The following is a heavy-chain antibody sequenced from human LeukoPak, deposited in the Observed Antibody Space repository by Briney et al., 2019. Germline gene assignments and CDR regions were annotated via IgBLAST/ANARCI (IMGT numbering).Heavy chain of an antibody. J-gene: IGHJ6*02. CDR2: ISAYNGNT. D-gene: IGHD2-2*01. CDR3: ARGGIVVVPAATGRSYYYYGMDV. CDR1: GYTFTSYG. V-gene: IGHV1-18*01. Sequence: GASVKVSYKASGYTFTSYGISWVRQAPGQGLEWMGWISAYNGNTNYAQKLQGRVTMTTDTSTSTAYMELRSLRSDDTAVYYCARGGIVVVPAATGRSYYYYGMDVWGQGTTVTVSS.